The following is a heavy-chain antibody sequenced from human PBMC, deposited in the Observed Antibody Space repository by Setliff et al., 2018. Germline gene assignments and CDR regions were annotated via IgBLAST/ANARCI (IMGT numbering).Heavy chain of an antibody. CDR2: IYIGGSA. CDR1: GYSISSGYI. CDR3: AREQWLDPPGYYYMDV. V-gene: IGHV4-38-2*02. Sequence: SETLSLTCTVSGYSISSGYIWGWIRQPPGKGPEWIGHIYIGGSANYNPSLKSRVTMSIDTSKNQFSLKLNSVTAADMAVYYCAREQWLDPPGYYYMDVWAKGTTVTV. J-gene: IGHJ6*03. D-gene: IGHD6-19*01.